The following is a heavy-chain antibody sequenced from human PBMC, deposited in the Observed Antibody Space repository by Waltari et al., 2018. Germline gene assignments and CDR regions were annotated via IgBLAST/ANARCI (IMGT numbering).Heavy chain of an antibody. J-gene: IGHJ5*02. D-gene: IGHD1-20*01. Sequence: QVQLQESGPGLVKPSGTLSLTCAVSGGSISSTHWWPWVRQPPGKGLEWIGEISHTGSTDYNLSLKSRVTISVDNSKNQFSLKLNSVTAADTAVYYCARARYFGSLFAWFDPWGQGTLVNVSS. CDR3: ARARYFGSLFAWFDP. CDR1: GGSISSTHW. V-gene: IGHV4-4*02. CDR2: ISHTGST.